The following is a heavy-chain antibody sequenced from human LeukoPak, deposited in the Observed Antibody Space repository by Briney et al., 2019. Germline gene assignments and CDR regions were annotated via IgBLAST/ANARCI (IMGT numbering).Heavy chain of an antibody. CDR1: GFTFSSYA. CDR2: INHSGST. V-gene: IGHV4-34*01. CDR3: ARGGIVLMVYAARSFDY. D-gene: IGHD2-8*01. Sequence: GSLTLSCAASGFTFSSYAMSWIRQPPGKGLEWIGEINHSGSTNYNPSLKSRVTISVDTSKNQFSLKLSSVTAADTAVYYCARGGIVLMVYAARSFDYWGQGTLVTVSS. J-gene: IGHJ4*02.